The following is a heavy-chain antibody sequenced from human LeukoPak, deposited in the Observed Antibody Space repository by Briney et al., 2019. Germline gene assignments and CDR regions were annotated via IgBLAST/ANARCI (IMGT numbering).Heavy chain of an antibody. D-gene: IGHD2/OR15-2a*01. CDR1: GFTFSSYG. J-gene: IGHJ4*02. CDR3: AKDRSRYFLSPIDY. Sequence: GGSLRLSCAASGFTFSSYGMHWVRQAPGKGLEWVAFIRYDGSNKYYADSVKGRFTISRDNSKNTLYLQMNSLRAEDTAVYYCAKDRSRYFLSPIDYWGQGTLVTVSS. CDR2: IRYDGSNK. V-gene: IGHV3-30*02.